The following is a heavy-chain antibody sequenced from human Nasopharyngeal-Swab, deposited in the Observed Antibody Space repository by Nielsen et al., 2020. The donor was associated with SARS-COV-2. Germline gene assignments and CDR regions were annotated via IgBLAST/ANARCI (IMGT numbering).Heavy chain of an antibody. V-gene: IGHV5-51*01. D-gene: IGHD6-6*01. CDR3: ARRGRYSSSSLYGMDV. J-gene: IGHJ6*02. Sequence: GGSLRLSCKGSGYSFTSYWIGWVRQMPGKGLEWMGIIYPGDSDTRYRPSFQGQVTISADKSISTAYLQWSSLKASDTAMYYCARRGRYSSSSLYGMDVWGQGTTVTVSS. CDR2: IYPGDSDT. CDR1: GYSFTSYW.